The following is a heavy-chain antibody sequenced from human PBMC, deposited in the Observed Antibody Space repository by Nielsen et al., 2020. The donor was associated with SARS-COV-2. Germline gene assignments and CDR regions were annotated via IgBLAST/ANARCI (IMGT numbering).Heavy chain of an antibody. CDR3: ARRGITGKFDY. Sequence: GGSLRLSCAASGFTFSSYEMNWVRQAPGKGLEWVSYISSSGSTIYYADSVKGRFTISRDNAKNSLYLQMNGLRAEDTAVYYCARRGITGKFDYWGQGTLVTVSS. V-gene: IGHV3-48*03. CDR2: ISSSGSTI. D-gene: IGHD1-20*01. CDR1: GFTFSSYE. J-gene: IGHJ4*02.